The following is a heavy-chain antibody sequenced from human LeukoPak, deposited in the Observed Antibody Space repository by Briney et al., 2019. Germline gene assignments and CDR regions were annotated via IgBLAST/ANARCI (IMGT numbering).Heavy chain of an antibody. D-gene: IGHD2-2*01. Sequence: ASVKVSCTASGYTFTSYAMHWVRQAPGQRLEWMGWINAGNGNTKYSQKFQGRVTITRDTSASTAYMELSSLRSEDTAVYYCAVPAASTRQYYFDYWGQGTLVTVSS. V-gene: IGHV1-3*01. J-gene: IGHJ4*02. CDR1: GYTFTSYA. CDR3: AVPAASTRQYYFDY. CDR2: INAGNGNT.